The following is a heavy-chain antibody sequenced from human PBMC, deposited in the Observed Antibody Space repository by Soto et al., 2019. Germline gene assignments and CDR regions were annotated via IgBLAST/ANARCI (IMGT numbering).Heavy chain of an antibody. CDR2: ISGSGGST. Sequence: EVQLLESGGGLVQAGGSLRLSCAASGFTFSSYAMSWVRQAPGQGLEWVSSISGSGGSTYYAVSVKGRFTISRDNSKNTLYVQINSLRAEDTAVYYCAKDDSPPFYGDDWYFDLWGRGTLVSVSS. CDR1: GFTFSSYA. J-gene: IGHJ2*01. CDR3: AKDDSPPFYGDDWYFDL. V-gene: IGHV3-23*01. D-gene: IGHD4-17*01.